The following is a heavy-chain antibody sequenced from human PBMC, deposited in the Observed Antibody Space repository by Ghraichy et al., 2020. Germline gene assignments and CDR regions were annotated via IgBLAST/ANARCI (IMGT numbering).Heavy chain of an antibody. CDR3: ARGKGFATHYDF. J-gene: IGHJ4*02. CDR2: TYRSGST. Sequence: SETLSLTCTLSGGSISNGGYSWSWVRQSPVKGLECLGSTYRSGSTNSNPSLKSRITISVDISKNQFSLRLTSVTAADTAVYYCARGKGFATHYDFWGQGILVTVSS. CDR1: GGSISNGGYS. V-gene: IGHV4-30-2*06. D-gene: IGHD3-3*01.